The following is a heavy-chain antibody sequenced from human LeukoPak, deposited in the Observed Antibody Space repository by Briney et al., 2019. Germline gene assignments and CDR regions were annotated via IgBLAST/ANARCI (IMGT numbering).Heavy chain of an antibody. V-gene: IGHV4-39*01. CDR3: ASPDSSGWHKGNAFDI. D-gene: IGHD6-19*01. CDR2: IYYSGGT. Sequence: SETLSLTCTVSGGSISSSSSYYWGWIRQPPGKGLEWIGNIYYSGGTYYNPSLKSRVSISVDTSKNQFSLKLSSVTAADTAVYYCASPDSSGWHKGNAFDIWGQGTMVTVSS. J-gene: IGHJ3*02. CDR1: GGSISSSSSYY.